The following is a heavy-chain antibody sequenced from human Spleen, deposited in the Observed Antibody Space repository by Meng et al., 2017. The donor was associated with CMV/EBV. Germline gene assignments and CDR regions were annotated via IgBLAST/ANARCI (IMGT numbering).Heavy chain of an antibody. Sequence: ASVKVSCKASGYTFTSYYMHWVRQAPGQGLEWMGIINPSGGSTSYAQKFQGRVTMTRDTSTSTVYMELSSLRSEDTAVYYCARNFDHVRVPYRKVGRYDLIAVDWGQGTLVTVSS. D-gene: IGHD5-12*01. CDR2: INPSGGST. CDR1: GYTFTSYY. V-gene: IGHV1-46*01. J-gene: IGHJ4*02. CDR3: ARNFDHVRVPYRKVGRYDLIAVD.